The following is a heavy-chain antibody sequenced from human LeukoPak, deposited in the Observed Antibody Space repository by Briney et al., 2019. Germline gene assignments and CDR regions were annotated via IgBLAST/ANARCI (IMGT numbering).Heavy chain of an antibody. Sequence: ASVEVSCKTSGDTFSTYSISWLRQAPGQGLEWMGGIIPIFRSADYAQKFQGRVTITADESTSTAYMELSSLTSDDTAVYYCARDRAAVGTSRWFDPWGQGTLVIVSS. CDR3: ARDRAAVGTSRWFDP. D-gene: IGHD6-13*01. V-gene: IGHV1-69*01. CDR2: IIPIFRSA. J-gene: IGHJ5*02. CDR1: GDTFSTYS.